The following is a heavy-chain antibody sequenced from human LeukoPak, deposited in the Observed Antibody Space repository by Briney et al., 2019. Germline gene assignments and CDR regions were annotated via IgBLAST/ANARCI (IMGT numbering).Heavy chain of an antibody. Sequence: SETLSLTCTVSGGSISSGSYYWSWIRQPAGKGLEWIGRIYTSGSTNYNPSLKSRVTISVDASKNQFSLKLSSVTAADMAVYYCASRGIAAAGGVDYWGQGTLVTVSS. CDR2: IYTSGST. CDR1: GGSISSGSYY. CDR3: ASRGIAAAGGVDY. V-gene: IGHV4-61*02. D-gene: IGHD6-13*01. J-gene: IGHJ4*02.